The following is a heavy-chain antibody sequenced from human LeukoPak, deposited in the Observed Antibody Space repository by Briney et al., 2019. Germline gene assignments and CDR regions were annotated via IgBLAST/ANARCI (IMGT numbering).Heavy chain of an antibody. D-gene: IGHD3-10*01. CDR3: ARRGFGELNWFDP. J-gene: IGHJ5*02. Sequence: GASVKVSCKASGYTFTTSAMHWVRQAPGQRLEWMGWINAGNGNTIYSQKFQGRVTITRDTFASTAYMELSSLRSEDTAVYYCARRGFGELNWFDPWGQGTLVTVSS. V-gene: IGHV1-3*01. CDR1: GYTFTTSA. CDR2: INAGNGNT.